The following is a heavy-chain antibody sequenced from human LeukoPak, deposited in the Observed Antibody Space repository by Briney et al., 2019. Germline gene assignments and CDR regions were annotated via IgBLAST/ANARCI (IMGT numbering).Heavy chain of an antibody. CDR1: GYTFTSYD. CDR2: ISAYNGNT. J-gene: IGHJ4*02. CDR3: ARVGSITMVRGVIPPDY. Sequence: ASVKVSCKASGYTFTSYDISWVRQAPGQGLEWMGWISAYNGNTNYAQKLQGRVTMTTDTSTSTAYMELRSLRSDDTAVYYCARVGSITMVRGVIPPDYWGQGTLVTVSS. D-gene: IGHD3-10*01. V-gene: IGHV1-18*01.